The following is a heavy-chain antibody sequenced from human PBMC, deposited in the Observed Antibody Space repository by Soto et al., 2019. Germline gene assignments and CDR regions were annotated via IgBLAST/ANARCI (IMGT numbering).Heavy chain of an antibody. Sequence: EVPLVESGGGLVQRGGSLRLSCAASGFTFSDFSMNWVRQAPGKGLEWVSYIKGGSDISYADSVKGRFTISRDNAKNSLYLEMNSLRDEDTAIYYCARDRDYAYVDWGQGTLVTVSS. CDR3: ARDRDYAYVD. CDR1: GFTFSDFS. V-gene: IGHV3-48*02. CDR2: IKGGSDI. D-gene: IGHD3-16*01. J-gene: IGHJ4*02.